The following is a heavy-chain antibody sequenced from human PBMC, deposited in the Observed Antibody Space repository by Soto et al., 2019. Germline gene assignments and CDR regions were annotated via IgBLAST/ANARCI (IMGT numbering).Heavy chain of an antibody. J-gene: IGHJ4*02. CDR2: INPSGGST. CDR3: ARVNYYGSGSYEPPYYFDY. Sequence: ASVKVSCKASGYTFTSYYMHWVRQAPGQGLEWMGIINPSGGSTSYAQKFQGRVTMTRDTSTSTVYMELSSLRSEDTAVYYCARVNYYGSGSYEPPYYFDYWGQGTLVTVSS. V-gene: IGHV1-46*03. CDR1: GYTFTSYY. D-gene: IGHD3-10*01.